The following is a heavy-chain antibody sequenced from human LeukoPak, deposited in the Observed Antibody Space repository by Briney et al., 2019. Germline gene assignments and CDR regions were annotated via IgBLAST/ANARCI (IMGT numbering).Heavy chain of an antibody. CDR2: IIPIFGTA. J-gene: IGHJ4*02. V-gene: IGHV1-69*06. D-gene: IGHD3-22*01. Sequence: SVKVSCKASGGTFSSYAISWVRQAPGQGLEWMGGIIPIFGTANYAQKFQGRVTITADKSTSTAYMELSSLRSEDTAVYYCARGPIKWVSSGYSTGNFDYWGQGTLVTVSS. CDR1: GGTFSSYA. CDR3: ARGPIKWVSSGYSTGNFDY.